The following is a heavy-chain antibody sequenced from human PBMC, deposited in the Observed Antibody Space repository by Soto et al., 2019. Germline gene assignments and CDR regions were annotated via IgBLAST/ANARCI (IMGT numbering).Heavy chain of an antibody. J-gene: IGHJ4*02. CDR2: IIPYNGKT. CDR3: ATATTVTTSDVDY. D-gene: IGHD4-17*01. Sequence: ASVKVSCKASGYTFTSYGISWVRQAPGQGLEWMGRIIPYNGKTNYAQKFQGRVTITADKSTSTAYMELRSLRSEDTAVYYCATATTVTTSDVDYWGQGTLVTVSS. V-gene: IGHV1-18*01. CDR1: GYTFTSYG.